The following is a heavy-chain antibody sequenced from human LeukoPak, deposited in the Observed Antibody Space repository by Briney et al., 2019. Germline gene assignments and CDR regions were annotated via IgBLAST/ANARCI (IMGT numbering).Heavy chain of an antibody. CDR2: IYYSGST. V-gene: IGHV4-59*01. Sequence: SETLSLTCTVSGGSISSYYWSWIRQPPGKGLEWIGYIYYSGSTNYNPSLKSRVTISVDTSKNQFSLKLSSVTAADTAVYYCARTNYVPALYYFDCWGQGTLVTVSS. CDR1: GGSISSYY. J-gene: IGHJ4*02. D-gene: IGHD2/OR15-2a*01. CDR3: ARTNYVPALYYFDC.